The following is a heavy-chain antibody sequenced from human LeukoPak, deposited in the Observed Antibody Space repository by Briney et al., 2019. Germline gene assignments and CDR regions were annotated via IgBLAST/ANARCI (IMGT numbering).Heavy chain of an antibody. CDR3: AKDEGSSWYYY. CDR1: GFTFDDYA. Sequence: GRSLRLSCAASGFTFDDYAMHWVRQAPGKGLEWVSGISWNSGSIGYADSVKGRFTISRDNAKNTLYLQMNSLRAEDTAVYYCAKDEGSSWYYYWGQGTLVTVSS. D-gene: IGHD6-13*01. V-gene: IGHV3-9*01. CDR2: ISWNSGSI. J-gene: IGHJ4*02.